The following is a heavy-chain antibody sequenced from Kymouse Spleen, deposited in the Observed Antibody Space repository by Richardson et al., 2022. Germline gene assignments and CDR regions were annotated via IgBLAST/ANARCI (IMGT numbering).Heavy chain of an antibody. CDR1: GFTFDDYT. V-gene: IGHV3-43*01. Sequence: EVQLVESGGVVVQPGGSLRLSCAASGFTFDDYTMHWVRQAPGKGLEWVSLISWDGGSTYYADSVKGRFTISRDNSKNSLYLQMNSLRTEDTALYYCAKPYIVATIFDYWGQGTLVTVSS. CDR2: ISWDGGST. D-gene: IGHD5-12*01. CDR3: AKPYIVATIFDY. J-gene: IGHJ4*02.